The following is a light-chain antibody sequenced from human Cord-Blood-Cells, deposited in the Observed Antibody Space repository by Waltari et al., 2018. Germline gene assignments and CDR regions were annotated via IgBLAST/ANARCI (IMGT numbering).Light chain of an antibody. CDR1: SSDLGSFTY. Sequence: QSALTQSASVSGSPGQSTTIPCTGTSSDLGSFTYVSRYQQHPGKAPKLMIYDVSNRPSGVSNRFSGSKSGNTASLTISGLQAEDEADYYCSSYTSSSTLVVFGGVTKLTVL. V-gene: IGLV2-14*01. J-gene: IGLJ2*01. CDR3: SSYTSSSTLVV. CDR2: DVS.